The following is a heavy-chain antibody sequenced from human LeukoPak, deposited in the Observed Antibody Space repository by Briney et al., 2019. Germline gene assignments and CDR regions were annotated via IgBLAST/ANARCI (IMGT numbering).Heavy chain of an antibody. V-gene: IGHV3-21*01. Sequence: GGSLRLSCAASGFTFSSYSMNWVRQAPGKGLEWVSSISSSSSYIYYADSVKGRFTISRDNAKNSLYLQMNSLRAEDTAVYYCARETSRGWYQGTFGYWGQGTLVTVSS. D-gene: IGHD6-19*01. CDR2: ISSSSSYI. CDR1: GFTFSSYS. CDR3: ARETSRGWYQGTFGY. J-gene: IGHJ4*02.